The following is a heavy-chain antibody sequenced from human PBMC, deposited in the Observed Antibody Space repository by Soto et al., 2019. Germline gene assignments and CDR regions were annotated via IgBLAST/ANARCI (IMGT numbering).Heavy chain of an antibody. V-gene: IGHV2-5*02. CDR1: GFSLSSNGVG. D-gene: IGHD3-3*01. J-gene: IGHJ4*02. Sequence: QITLRESGPALVRPTQTLTLTCTVSGFSLSSNGVGVGWIRQPPGKALEWLALIYWDVDHRYSPSLKTRLTITKDTSKTQVVLTMTKLDPVDTATYYCAREMYYGTYFDFWGQGTLVTVSS. CDR3: AREMYYGTYFDF. CDR2: IYWDVDH.